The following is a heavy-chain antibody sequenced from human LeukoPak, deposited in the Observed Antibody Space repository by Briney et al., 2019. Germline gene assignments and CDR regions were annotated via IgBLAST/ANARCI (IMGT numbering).Heavy chain of an antibody. CDR3: AKDGGGLRGSFDI. V-gene: IGHV3-23*01. D-gene: IGHD3-16*01. CDR2: ISGSGGGT. J-gene: IGHJ3*02. Sequence: GGSLRLSCAASGFTFSSYAMSWVRQAPGEGLEWVSAISGSGGGTYYADSVKGRFTISRDNSKNTMYLQMNSLRAEDTAIYYCAKDGGGLRGSFDIWGQGTMVTVSS. CDR1: GFTFSSYA.